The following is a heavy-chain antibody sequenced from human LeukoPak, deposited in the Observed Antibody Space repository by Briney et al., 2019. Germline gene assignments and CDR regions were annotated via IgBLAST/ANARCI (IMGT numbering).Heavy chain of an antibody. CDR3: ARLRASAGRSAPFDY. J-gene: IGHJ4*02. V-gene: IGHV4-59*08. Sequence: PSETLSLTCTVSGGSISSYYWSWIRQPPGKGLEWIGYIYYSGSTNYNPSLKSRVTISVDTSKNQFSLKLSSVTAADTAVYYCARLRASAGRSAPFDYWGQGTLVTVSS. CDR2: IYYSGST. CDR1: GGSISSYY. D-gene: IGHD6-13*01.